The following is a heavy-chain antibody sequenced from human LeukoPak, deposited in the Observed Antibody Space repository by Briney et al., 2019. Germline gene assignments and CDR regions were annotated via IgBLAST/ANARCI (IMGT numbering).Heavy chain of an antibody. CDR3: ARGHCSSTDCHLARHFEY. Sequence: GGSLRLSCAASGFTFSTSGVGWVRQAPGKGLEWLSYITSATVTLYMDSVKGRFTISRDNAKNSLYLQMNGLREEDTAVYYCARGHCSSTDCHLARHFEYWGQGTRVTVSS. CDR1: GFTFSTSG. CDR2: ITSATVTL. V-gene: IGHV3-48*02. J-gene: IGHJ4*02. D-gene: IGHD2-2*01.